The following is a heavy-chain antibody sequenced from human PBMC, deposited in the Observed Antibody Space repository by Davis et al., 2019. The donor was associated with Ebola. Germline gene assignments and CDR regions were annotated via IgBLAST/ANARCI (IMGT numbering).Heavy chain of an antibody. J-gene: IGHJ5*02. CDR2: ISAYNGNT. Sequence: AASVKVSCKASGYTFTSYGISWVRQAPGQGLEWMGWISAYNGNTKYAQKVQGRVTMTTETSTSTAYMELSSLRSDDTAVYYCARAITMVRPNNWFDPWGQGTLVTVSS. D-gene: IGHD3-10*01. CDR1: GYTFTSYG. V-gene: IGHV1-18*01. CDR3: ARAITMVRPNNWFDP.